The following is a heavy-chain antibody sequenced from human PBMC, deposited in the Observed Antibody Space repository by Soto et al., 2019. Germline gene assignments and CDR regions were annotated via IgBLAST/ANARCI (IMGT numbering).Heavy chain of an antibody. CDR1: GYTFTGYY. Sequence: ASVKVSCKASGYTFTGYYMHWVRQAPGQGLEWMGWINPNSGGTNYAQKFQGWVTMTRDTSISTAYMELSRLRSDDTAVYYCARDPRRRYYYGSGSYSPPVGSYGMDGWGQGTTVTVAS. CDR2: INPNSGGT. J-gene: IGHJ6*02. V-gene: IGHV1-2*04. D-gene: IGHD3-10*01. CDR3: ARDPRRRYYYGSGSYSPPVGSYGMDG.